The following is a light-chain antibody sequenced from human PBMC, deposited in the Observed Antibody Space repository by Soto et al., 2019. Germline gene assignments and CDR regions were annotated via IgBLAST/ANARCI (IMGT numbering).Light chain of an antibody. V-gene: IGKV3D-15*01. Sequence: EIVLTQSPGTLSLSPGERATLSCRASQSVSNNYLAWYQQKPGQAPRLFIYGASTRPTGIPARFSGSGSGTEFTLTIISLQSEDSAVYYCQQYNDWPLTFGGGTKVDIK. CDR3: QQYNDWPLT. CDR2: GAS. J-gene: IGKJ4*01. CDR1: QSVSNN.